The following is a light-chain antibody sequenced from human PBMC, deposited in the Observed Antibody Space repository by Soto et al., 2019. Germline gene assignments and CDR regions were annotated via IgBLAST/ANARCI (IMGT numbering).Light chain of an antibody. CDR3: FSYTSSGNYF. J-gene: IGLJ1*01. CDR1: SSDVGNYKY. V-gene: IGLV2-14*01. Sequence: QSVLSHPASVSRSPGHSITISCTGTSSDVGNYKYVSWYQQHPGKAPKLMIYEVSNRPSGVSNRFSGSKSGNTASLTISGLQAEDETDYYCFSYTSSGNYFFGTGTKVTVL. CDR2: EVS.